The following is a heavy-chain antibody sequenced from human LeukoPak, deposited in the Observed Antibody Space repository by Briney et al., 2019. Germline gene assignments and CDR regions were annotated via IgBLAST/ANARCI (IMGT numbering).Heavy chain of an antibody. V-gene: IGHV4-34*01. CDR3: ARGCSGYCGAPSWAFDI. CDR1: GGSFSGYY. D-gene: IGHD3-22*01. Sequence: SETLSLTCAVYGGSFSGYYWSWIRQPPGKGLEWIGEINHSGSTNYNPSLKSRVTISVDTSKNQFSLKLSSVTAADTAVYYCARGCSGYCGAPSWAFDIWGQGTMVAVSS. J-gene: IGHJ3*02. CDR2: INHSGST.